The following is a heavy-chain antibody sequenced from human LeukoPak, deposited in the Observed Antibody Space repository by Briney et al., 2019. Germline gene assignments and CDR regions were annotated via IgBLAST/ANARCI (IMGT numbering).Heavy chain of an antibody. V-gene: IGHV1-8*01. CDR1: GYTFTSYD. J-gene: IGHJ4*02. D-gene: IGHD3-10*01. CDR3: SRHRPGITSVRGKRTYCFDC. CDR2: MNPNSGNT. Sequence: ASVKVSCKASGYTFTSYDINWVRQATGQGLEWMGWMNPNSGNTGYAQKFQGRVTMTTNTSISTAYMELRSLRSEDTAAYYCSRHRPGITSVRGKRTYCFDCWGQGTLVTVSS.